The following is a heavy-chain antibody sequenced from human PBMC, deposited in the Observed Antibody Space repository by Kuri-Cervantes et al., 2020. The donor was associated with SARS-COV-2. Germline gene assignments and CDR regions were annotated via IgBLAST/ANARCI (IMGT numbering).Heavy chain of an antibody. V-gene: IGHV4-39*07. D-gene: IGHD2-15*01. CDR3: ATRGDIVGIID. CDR2: MYYTGSI. J-gene: IGHJ4*02. Sequence: ESLKISCTVSGDSITSSSYYWGWIRQPPGKGLEWIGSMYYTGSINYNPSLKSRVTISVDTSKNQFSLKLSSVTAADTAVYYCATRGDIVGIIDWGQGTLVTVSS. CDR1: GDSITSSSYY.